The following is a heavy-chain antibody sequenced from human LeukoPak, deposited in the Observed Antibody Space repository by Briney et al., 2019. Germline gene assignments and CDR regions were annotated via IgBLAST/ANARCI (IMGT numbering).Heavy chain of an antibody. J-gene: IGHJ6*04. CDR2: IKSAGEGATT. D-gene: IGHD3-3*02. V-gene: IGHV3-15*01. CDR1: GFTIGTAW. Sequence: GVSLRLSCVSSGFTIGTAWMSWVRQAPGKGLEWLGHIKSAGEGATTDYAAPAKGRFAISRDDSKNMIYLQMSSLKIDDTAIYYCIAHFPYFYGFDVWGKGTTVTVSS. CDR3: IAHFPYFYGFDV.